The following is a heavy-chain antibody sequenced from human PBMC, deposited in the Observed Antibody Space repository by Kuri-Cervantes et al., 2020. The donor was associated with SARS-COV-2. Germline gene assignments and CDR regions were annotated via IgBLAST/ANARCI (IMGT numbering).Heavy chain of an antibody. J-gene: IGHJ5*02. CDR2: VSPIGGST. V-gene: IGHV3-23*01. CDR1: GFTFDNYC. CDR3: ARGQYGTVWYDH. D-gene: IGHD2-8*02. Sequence: GESLKISCAASGFTFDNYCMGWVRQAPGKGLQWVSGVSPIGGSTFYLDSVKGRFTISRDNSQQTVYLQMDSLRVEDTAIYYCARGQYGTVWYDHWGQGTLVTVSS.